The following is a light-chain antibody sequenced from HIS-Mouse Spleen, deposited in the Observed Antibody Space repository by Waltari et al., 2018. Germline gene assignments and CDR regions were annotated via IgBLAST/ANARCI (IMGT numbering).Light chain of an antibody. J-gene: IGLJ2*01. CDR3: YSTDSSGNHRV. Sequence: SYELTQPPSVSVPPGQTPRITCSGDALPQKCADWYQQKSGQAPVLVIYEDSKRPSGIPERFSGSSSGTMATLTISGAQVEDEADYYCYSTDSSGNHRVFGGGTKLTVL. CDR1: ALPQKC. CDR2: EDS. V-gene: IGLV3-10*01.